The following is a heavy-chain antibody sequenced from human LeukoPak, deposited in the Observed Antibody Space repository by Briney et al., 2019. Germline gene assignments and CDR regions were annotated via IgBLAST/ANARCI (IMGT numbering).Heavy chain of an antibody. Sequence: SETLSLTCAVSDYSISSAYYWGWIRQPPGKGLEWIGSIYHSGSTDYNPSLKSRVTISVDTSKNQFSLKLTSVTAADTAVYYCAREGSTSGTNWFDPWGQGNLVTVSS. CDR1: DYSISSAYY. J-gene: IGHJ5*02. D-gene: IGHD3-10*01. V-gene: IGHV4-38-2*02. CDR3: AREGSTSGTNWFDP. CDR2: IYHSGST.